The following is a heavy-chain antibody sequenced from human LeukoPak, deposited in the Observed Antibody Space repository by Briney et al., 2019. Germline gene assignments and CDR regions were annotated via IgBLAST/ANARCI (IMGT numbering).Heavy chain of an antibody. V-gene: IGHV4-61*02. CDR1: GGSISSSSYY. Sequence: PSETLSLTCTVSGGSISSSSYYWSWIRQPAGKGLEWIGRIYTSGSTNYNPSLKSRVTISVDTSKNQFSLRLSSVTAADTAVYYCARDANTASISIAARRRDYWGQGTLVTVSS. CDR2: IYTSGST. J-gene: IGHJ4*02. CDR3: ARDANTASISIAARRRDY. D-gene: IGHD6-6*01.